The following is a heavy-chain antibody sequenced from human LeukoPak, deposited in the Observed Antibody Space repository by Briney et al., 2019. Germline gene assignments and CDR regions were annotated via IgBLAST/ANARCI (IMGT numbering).Heavy chain of an antibody. CDR3: ARVKRPSSSWYRESDAFDI. CDR2: ISAYNGNT. D-gene: IGHD6-13*01. V-gene: IGHV1-18*01. Sequence: GASVKVSCKASGYTFTSYDINWVRQAPGQGLGRRGWISAYNGNTNYAQKLQGRVTMTTDTSTSTAYMELRSLRSDDTAVYYCARVKRPSSSWYRESDAFDIWGQGTMVAVSS. J-gene: IGHJ3*02. CDR1: GYTFTSYD.